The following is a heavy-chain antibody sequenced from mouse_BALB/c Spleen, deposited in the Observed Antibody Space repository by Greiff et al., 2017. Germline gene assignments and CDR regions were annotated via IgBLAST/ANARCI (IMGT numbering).Heavy chain of an antibody. CDR3: ARRGGNHDLPSMDY. J-gene: IGHJ4*01. CDR2: ISCYNGAT. D-gene: IGHD2-1*01. CDR1: GYSFTGYY. V-gene: IGHV1S34*01. Sequence: LVKTGASVKISCKASGYSFTGYYMHWVKQSHGKSLEWIGYISCYNGATSYNQKFKGKATFTVDTSSSTACMQFNSLTSEDSAVYYCARRGGNHDLPSMDYWGQGTSVTVSS.